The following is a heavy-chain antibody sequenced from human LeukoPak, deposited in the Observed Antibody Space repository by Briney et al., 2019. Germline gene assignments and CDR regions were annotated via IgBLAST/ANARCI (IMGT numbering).Heavy chain of an antibody. D-gene: IGHD5-24*01. Sequence: GGSLRLSCAASGFTFSSYGMHWVRQAPGKGLEWVAVIWYDGSNKYYADSVKGRLTISRDNSKNTLYLQMNSLRAEDTAVYYCARDRRDGYNAFDYWGQGTLVTVSS. V-gene: IGHV3-33*01. J-gene: IGHJ4*02. CDR2: IWYDGSNK. CDR1: GFTFSSYG. CDR3: ARDRRDGYNAFDY.